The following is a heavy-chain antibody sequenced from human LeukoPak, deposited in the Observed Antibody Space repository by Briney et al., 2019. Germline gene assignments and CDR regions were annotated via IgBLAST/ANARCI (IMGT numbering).Heavy chain of an antibody. D-gene: IGHD1-26*01. Sequence: SETLSLTCAVYGGSFSGYYWSWIRQPPGKGLEWIGEINHSGSTNYNPSLKSRVTISVDTSKNQFSLKLSSVTAAYTAVYYCARQIVGAPPVGYWGQGTLVTVSS. CDR2: INHSGST. V-gene: IGHV4-34*01. CDR1: GGSFSGYY. J-gene: IGHJ4*02. CDR3: ARQIVGAPPVGY.